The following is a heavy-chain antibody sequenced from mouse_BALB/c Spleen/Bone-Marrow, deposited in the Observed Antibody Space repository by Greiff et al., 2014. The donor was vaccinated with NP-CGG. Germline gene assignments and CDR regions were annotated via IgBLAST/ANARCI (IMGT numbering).Heavy chain of an antibody. Sequence: QVQLKESGAELVRPGSSVKISCKASGYAFSSYWMNWVKQRPGQGLEWIGQIYPGDGDINYNGKFKGKAALTADKSSSTAYMQLSSLTSEDSAVYFCARGVPMDYWGQGTSVTVSS. J-gene: IGHJ4*01. CDR2: IYPGDGDI. CDR3: ARGVPMDY. CDR1: GYAFSSYW. V-gene: IGHV1-80*01.